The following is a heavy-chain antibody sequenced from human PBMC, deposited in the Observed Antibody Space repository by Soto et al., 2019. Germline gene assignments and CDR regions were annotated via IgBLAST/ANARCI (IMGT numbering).Heavy chain of an antibody. CDR2: MNPSTGNT. D-gene: IGHD6-19*01. CDR3: ARGRIIVAGGFDP. V-gene: IGHV1-8*01. Sequence: QVQLVQSGAEVKKPGASVKVSCKASGYTFTSYDIIWVRQATGQGLEWMGWMNPSTGNTDSAEKFKGRLTMTRNTSISTVYMELSSLSFEDRAVYYCARGRIIVAGGFDPWGQGTLVTVSS. CDR1: GYTFTSYD. J-gene: IGHJ5*02.